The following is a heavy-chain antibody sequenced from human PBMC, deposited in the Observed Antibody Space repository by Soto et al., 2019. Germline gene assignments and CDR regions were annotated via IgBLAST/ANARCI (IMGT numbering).Heavy chain of an antibody. D-gene: IGHD3-10*01. CDR3: ARAGAALVRGSIGGFDY. CDR2: INHSGTV. CDR1: GGAFNGYY. V-gene: IGHV4-34*01. Sequence: QVHLQQWGAGLLKPSETLSLTCAVNGGAFNGYYWTWIRQSPGKGLQWIGEINHSGTVDYNPSLKSRVTFSLDTSKKQFSLTLTSVPAADTAVYYCARAGAALVRGSIGGFDYWGQGTLVTVSS. J-gene: IGHJ4*02.